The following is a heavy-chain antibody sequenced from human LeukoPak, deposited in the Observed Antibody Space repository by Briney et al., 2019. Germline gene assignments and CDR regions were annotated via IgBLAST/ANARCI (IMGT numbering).Heavy chain of an antibody. V-gene: IGHV3-30*02. D-gene: IGHD2-2*01. CDR1: GFTFSSYG. J-gene: IGHJ3*02. CDR3: AKPPSPSYCSSTSCSRGI. CDR2: IRYDGSNK. Sequence: GGSLRLSCAASGFTFSSYGMHWVRQAPGKGLEWVAFIRYDGSNKYYADSVKGRFTISRDNSKNTLYLQMNSLRAEDTAVYYCAKPPSPSYCSSTSCSRGIWGQGTMVTVSS.